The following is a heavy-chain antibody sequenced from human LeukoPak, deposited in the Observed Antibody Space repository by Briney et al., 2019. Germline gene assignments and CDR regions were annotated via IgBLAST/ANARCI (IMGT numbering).Heavy chain of an antibody. CDR2: IKHDGGEK. Sequence: GGSLRLSCAASGFTFRSYWMSWVRQAPGKGLEWVSNIKHDGGEKYYVASVKGRFTISKDNAKNSLYLQMNSLRTENTAVSYCVKDPGGYVKYNTFDYWGQGTLVTVSS. CDR1: GFTFRSYW. J-gene: IGHJ4*02. CDR3: VKDPGGYVKYNTFDY. V-gene: IGHV3-7*01. D-gene: IGHD5-12*01.